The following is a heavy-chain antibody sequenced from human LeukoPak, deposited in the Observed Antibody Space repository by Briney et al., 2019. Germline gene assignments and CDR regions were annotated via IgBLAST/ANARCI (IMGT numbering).Heavy chain of an antibody. D-gene: IGHD3-22*01. CDR2: ISAYNGNT. CDR3: ARGAYYDSSGYDY. V-gene: IGHV1-18*01. J-gene: IGHJ4*02. CDR1: GYTFTSYG. Sequence: ASVKVSCKASGYTFTSYGISWVRQAPGQGLEWMGWISAYNGNTNYAQKLQGRVTITRNTSISTAYMELSSLRSEDTAVYYCARGAYYDSSGYDYWGQGTLVTVSS.